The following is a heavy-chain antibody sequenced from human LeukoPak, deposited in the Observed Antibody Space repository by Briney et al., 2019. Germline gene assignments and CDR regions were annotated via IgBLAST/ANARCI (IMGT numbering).Heavy chain of an antibody. Sequence: PGGALRLSCAASGFTFDDYAMHWVRQAPGKGVEWVSGISWDSGSIGYADSVKSRFTTSREQAKHSLYLQMTSLRAEDTALYYCAKHISSVTPYYFDYWGQGTLVTVSS. D-gene: IGHD4-11*01. CDR1: GFTFDDYA. CDR2: ISWDSGSI. J-gene: IGHJ4*02. CDR3: AKHISSVTPYYFDY. V-gene: IGHV3-9*01.